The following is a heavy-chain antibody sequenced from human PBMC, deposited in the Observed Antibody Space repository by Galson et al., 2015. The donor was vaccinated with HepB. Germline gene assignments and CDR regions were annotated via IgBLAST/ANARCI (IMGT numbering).Heavy chain of an antibody. V-gene: IGHV3-7*03. CDR3: QRVLNSGYVDF. CDR1: GFTFSNYW. CDR2: INQGGSVQ. D-gene: IGHD1-26*01. J-gene: IGHJ4*02. Sequence: SLRLSCAGSGFTFSNYWMGWVRQAPGKGLEWVANINQGGSVQNYVDSVKGRFTISRDDAKNSVYLEMNSLRGEDTAAYYCQRVLNSGYVDFWGQGTLVTVSS.